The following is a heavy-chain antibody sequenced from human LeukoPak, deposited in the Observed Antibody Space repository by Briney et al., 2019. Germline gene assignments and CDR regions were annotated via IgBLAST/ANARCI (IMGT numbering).Heavy chain of an antibody. CDR3: ARSPSTEWLGGYYFDY. D-gene: IGHD3-3*01. CDR2: IYYSGST. V-gene: IGHV4-31*03. CDR1: GGSISSGGYY. J-gene: IGHJ4*02. Sequence: PSQTLSLTCTVSGGSISSGGYYWSWIRQHPGKGLEWIGYIYYSGSTYYNPSLKSRVTISVDTSKNQFSLKLSSVTAADTAVYCCARSPSTEWLGGYYFDYWGQGTLVTVSS.